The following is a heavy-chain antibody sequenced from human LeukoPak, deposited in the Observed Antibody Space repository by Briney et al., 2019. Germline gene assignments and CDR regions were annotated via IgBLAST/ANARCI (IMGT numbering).Heavy chain of an antibody. J-gene: IGHJ4*02. D-gene: IGHD1-26*01. CDR3: AKDAGMGGAFDY. CDR1: GFTFSSYG. V-gene: IGHV3-30*18. CDR2: ISYDGSNK. Sequence: GGSLRLSCAASGFTFSSYGMHWVRQAPGKGLERVAVISYDGSNKYYADSVKGRFTISRDNSKNTLYLQMDSLRAEDTAVYYCAKDAGMGGAFDYWGQGTLVTVSS.